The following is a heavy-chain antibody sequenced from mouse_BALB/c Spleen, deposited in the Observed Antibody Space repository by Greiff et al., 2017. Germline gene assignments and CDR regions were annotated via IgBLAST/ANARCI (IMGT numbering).Heavy chain of an antibody. Sequence: EVKVVESGGGLVQPGGSRKLSCAASGFTFSSFGMHWVRQAPEKGLEWVAYISSGSSTIYYADTVKGRFTISRDNPKNTLFLQMTSLRSEDTAMYYCARSGDYGSSPFAYWGQGTLVTVSA. J-gene: IGHJ3*01. CDR2: ISSGSSTI. D-gene: IGHD1-1*01. V-gene: IGHV5-17*02. CDR1: GFTFSSFG. CDR3: ARSGDYGSSPFAY.